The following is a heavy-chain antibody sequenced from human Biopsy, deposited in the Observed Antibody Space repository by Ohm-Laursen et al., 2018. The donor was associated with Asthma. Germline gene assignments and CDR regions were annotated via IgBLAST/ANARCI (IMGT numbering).Heavy chain of an antibody. J-gene: IGHJ4*02. V-gene: IGHV3-53*01. Sequence: SLRLSCAASGFTFSDYYMSWVRQAPGKGLEWVSVIYSGGTSHTADSVRGRFTISRDFSKNTLHLQMHSLRVEDTAVYYCARGDSSNWSHYYFDYWGQGTLVTVSS. CDR1: GFTFSDYY. CDR2: IYSGGTS. CDR3: ARGDSSNWSHYYFDY. D-gene: IGHD3-22*01.